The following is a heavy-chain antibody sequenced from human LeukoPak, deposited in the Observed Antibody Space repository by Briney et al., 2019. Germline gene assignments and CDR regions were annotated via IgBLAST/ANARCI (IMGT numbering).Heavy chain of an antibody. D-gene: IGHD3-3*01. Sequence: GRSVRLSRAASGFTFDDYAMHWVRQAPGKGLEGVSGISWNSGSIGYADYVKGRFTISRDNAKNSLYLQMNSLRAEDMALYYCAKDRYYDFWSGYYSFDYWGQGTLVTVSS. CDR1: GFTFDDYA. J-gene: IGHJ4*02. CDR3: AKDRYYDFWSGYYSFDY. V-gene: IGHV3-9*03. CDR2: ISWNSGSI.